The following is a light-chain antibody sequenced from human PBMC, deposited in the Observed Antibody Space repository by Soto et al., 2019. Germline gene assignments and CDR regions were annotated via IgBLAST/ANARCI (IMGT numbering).Light chain of an antibody. CDR3: QQDCTSPPS. CDR1: QSVSRNS. V-gene: IGKV3-20*01. CDR2: GAS. J-gene: IGKJ3*01. Sequence: EIVLTQSPGTLSLSPGERATLSCSASQSVSRNSLAWYQQPPGQDTRLLIYGASSRATDIPDRFSGSGSGTDFTLSVRRLETDEVAVYFGQQDCTSPPSFGPGTKVDIK.